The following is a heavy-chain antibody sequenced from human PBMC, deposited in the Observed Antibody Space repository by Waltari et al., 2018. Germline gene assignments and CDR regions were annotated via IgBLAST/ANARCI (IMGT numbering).Heavy chain of an antibody. CDR2: IIPTLGTS. Sequence: QVQLVQSGAEVKKPGSSVKVSCKASGGTFSGYPITWVRQAPGQGLEWMGTIIPTLGTSDYAQKFQGRVAITTDESTTTAYMELSSLRSEDTAVYYCARENYYGSGSYPGDYWGQGTLVSVSS. CDR3: ARENYYGSGSYPGDY. CDR1: GGTFSGYP. V-gene: IGHV1-69*11. J-gene: IGHJ4*02. D-gene: IGHD3-10*01.